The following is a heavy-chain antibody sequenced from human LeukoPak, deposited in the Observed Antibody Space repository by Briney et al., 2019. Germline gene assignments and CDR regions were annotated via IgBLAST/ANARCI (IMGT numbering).Heavy chain of an antibody. CDR3: ARGWRSRRSYYFDY. D-gene: IGHD2-21*01. V-gene: IGHV3-30*02. CDR2: IRSDGSNK. Sequence: GGSLRLSCAASGFTFSSYAMHWVRQAPGKGLEWVAFIRSDGSNKLYPDSVKGRFTISRDNSRNTLYLQMNNVRAEDTAVYYCARGWRSRRSYYFDYWGQGTLVTVSS. CDR1: GFTFSSYA. J-gene: IGHJ4*02.